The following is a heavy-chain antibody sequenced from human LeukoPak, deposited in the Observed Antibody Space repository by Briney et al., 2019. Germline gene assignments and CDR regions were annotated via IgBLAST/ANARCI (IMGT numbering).Heavy chain of an antibody. CDR2: INHSGST. CDR1: GGSFSGYY. CDR3: ARLSSSWYQDWYFDL. J-gene: IGHJ2*01. D-gene: IGHD6-13*01. V-gene: IGHV4-34*01. Sequence: TSETLSLTCAVYGGSFSGYYWSWIRQPPGKGLEWIGEINHSGSTNYNPSLKSRVTMSEDTSKKQFSLKLSSVTAADTAVYYCARLSSSWYQDWYFDLWGRGTLVTVSS.